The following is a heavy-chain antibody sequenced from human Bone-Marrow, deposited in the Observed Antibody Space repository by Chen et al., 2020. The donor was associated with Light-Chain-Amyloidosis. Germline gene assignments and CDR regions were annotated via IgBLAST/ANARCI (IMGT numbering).Heavy chain of an antibody. CDR3: ARRRDGYNFDY. Sequence: EQSGPEVKKPGESLKISCKGSGYTFPNYWIGWVSQMPGKGLEWMGVIYPDDSDARYSPSFEGQVTISADKSITTAYLQWRSLKASDTAMYYCARRRDGYNFDYWGQGTLVTVSS. CDR2: IYPDDSDA. J-gene: IGHJ4*02. V-gene: IGHV5-51*01. D-gene: IGHD5-12*01. CDR1: GYTFPNYW.